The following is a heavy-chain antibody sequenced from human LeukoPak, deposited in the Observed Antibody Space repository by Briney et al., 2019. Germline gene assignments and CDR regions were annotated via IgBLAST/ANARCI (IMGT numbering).Heavy chain of an antibody. D-gene: IGHD2-15*01. CDR3: ARASDCSGGSCPISY. CDR1: GGTFSSYA. J-gene: IGHJ4*02. Sequence: GASVKVSCKASGGTFSSYAIRWVRKAPGQGLEWMERIIPIFGTANYAQKFQGRVTITTDESTSTAYMELSSLRSEDTAVYYCARASDCSGGSCPISYWGQGTLVTVSS. CDR2: IIPIFGTA. V-gene: IGHV1-69*05.